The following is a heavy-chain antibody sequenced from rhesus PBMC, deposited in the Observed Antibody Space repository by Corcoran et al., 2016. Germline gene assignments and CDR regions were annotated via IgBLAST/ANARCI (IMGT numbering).Heavy chain of an antibody. V-gene: IGHV4-76*01. D-gene: IGHD6-25*01. CDR2: IYGSSGNT. J-gene: IGHJ6*01. Sequence: QVQLQESGPGLVKPSETLSLTCAVSGGSLSGGYDWSWLGQPPGKGLEWIGYIYGSSGNTNYNPSLKSRVTISKDTSKNQFSLKLSSVTAADTAVYYCAREEAAYGLDSWGQGVVVTVSS. CDR1: GGSLSGGYD. CDR3: AREEAAYGLDS.